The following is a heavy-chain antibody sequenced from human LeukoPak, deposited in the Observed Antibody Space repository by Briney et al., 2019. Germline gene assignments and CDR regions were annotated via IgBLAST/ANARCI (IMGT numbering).Heavy chain of an antibody. CDR2: ISSSSSYI. CDR3: ARRALFGGNSEGYYFDY. Sequence: GGSLRLSCAASGFTFSSYSMNWVRQAPGKGLEWVSSISSSSSYIYYAGSVKGRFTISRDNAKNSLYLQMNSLRAEDTAVYYCARRALFGGNSEGYYFDYWGQGTLVTVSS. CDR1: GFTFSSYS. V-gene: IGHV3-21*01. J-gene: IGHJ4*02. D-gene: IGHD2-21*02.